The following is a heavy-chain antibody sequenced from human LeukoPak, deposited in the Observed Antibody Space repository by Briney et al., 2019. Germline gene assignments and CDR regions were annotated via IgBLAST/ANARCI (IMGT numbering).Heavy chain of an antibody. D-gene: IGHD6-13*01. V-gene: IGHV3-48*03. CDR2: ISSSGSTI. J-gene: IGHJ4*02. CDR3: ARIIAAAIFDY. CDR1: GFTFSSYE. Sequence: GSLRLSCAASGFTFSSYEMNWVRQAPGKGLEWVPYISSSGSTIYYADSVKGRFTISRDNAKNSLYLQMNSLRAEDTAVYYCARIIAAAIFDYWGQGTLVTVSS.